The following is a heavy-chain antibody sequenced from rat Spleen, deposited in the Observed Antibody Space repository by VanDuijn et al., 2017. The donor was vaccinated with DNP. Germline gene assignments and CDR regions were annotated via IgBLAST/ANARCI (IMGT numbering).Heavy chain of an antibody. Sequence: EVQLVESGGGLVQPGRSMKLSCVASGFTFNRFPMAWVRQTPTQGLEWVATISSSGGSTYYRDSVKGRFTISRDNAKSTLYLQMDSLRSDDTATYYCSTLNFYASLSEYFDYWGQGTLVTVSS. CDR2: ISSSGGST. CDR3: STLNFYASLSEYFDY. V-gene: IGHV5-46*01. D-gene: IGHD1-12*01. CDR1: GFTFNRFP. J-gene: IGHJ3*01.